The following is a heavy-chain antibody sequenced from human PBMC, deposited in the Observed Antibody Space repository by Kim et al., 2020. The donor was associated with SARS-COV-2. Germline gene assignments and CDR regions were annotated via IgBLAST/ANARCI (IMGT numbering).Heavy chain of an antibody. CDR2: INHSGST. CDR3: ARGPRWLVPGNDY. D-gene: IGHD6-19*01. J-gene: IGHJ4*02. V-gene: IGHV4-34*01. Sequence: SETLSLTCAVYGGSFSGYYWSWIRQPPGKGLEWIGEINHSGSTNYNPSLKSRVTISVDTSKNQFSLKLSSVTAADTAVYYCARGPRWLVPGNDYWGQGTL. CDR1: GGSFSGYY.